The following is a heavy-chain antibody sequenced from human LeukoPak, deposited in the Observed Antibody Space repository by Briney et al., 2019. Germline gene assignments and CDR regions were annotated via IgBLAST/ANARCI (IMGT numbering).Heavy chain of an antibody. CDR1: GASISGYY. V-gene: IGHV4-59*01. CDR2: IYYSGST. D-gene: IGHD3-3*01. J-gene: IGHJ5*02. Sequence: KSSETLSLTCTVSGASISGYYWSWIRQPPGKGLEWLGYIYYSGSTNYNPSLKSRVTISVDTSKNQFSLKLSSVTAADTAVYYCARGNTYYDFWSGYYSGANWFDPWGQGTLVTVSS. CDR3: ARGNTYYDFWSGYYSGANWFDP.